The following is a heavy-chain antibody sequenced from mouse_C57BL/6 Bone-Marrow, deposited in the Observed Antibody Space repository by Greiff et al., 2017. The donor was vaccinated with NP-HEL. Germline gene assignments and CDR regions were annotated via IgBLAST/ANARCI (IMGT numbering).Heavy chain of an antibody. J-gene: IGHJ2*01. V-gene: IGHV5-4*03. CDR3: ARGRVHFDY. CDR2: ISDGGSYT. Sequence: EVMLVESGGGLVKPGGSLKLSCAASGFTFSSYAMSWVRQTPEKRLEWVAPISDGGSYTYYPDNVKGRFTISRDNAKNNLYLQMSHMKSEETAMYYCARGRVHFDYWGQGTTLTVSS. CDR1: GFTFSSYA.